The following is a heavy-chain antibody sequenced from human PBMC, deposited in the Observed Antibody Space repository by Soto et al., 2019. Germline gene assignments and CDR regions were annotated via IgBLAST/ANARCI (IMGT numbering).Heavy chain of an antibody. CDR2: IYYSGST. V-gene: IGHV4-59*08. D-gene: IGHD6-13*01. Sequence: PSETLSLTCTVSGGSISSYYWSWIRQPPGKGLEWIGYIYYSGSTNYNPSLKSRVTISVDTSKNQFSLKLSSVTAADTAVYYCARYGKQQLNLDYWGQGTLVTVSS. J-gene: IGHJ4*02. CDR3: ARYGKQQLNLDY. CDR1: GGSISSYY.